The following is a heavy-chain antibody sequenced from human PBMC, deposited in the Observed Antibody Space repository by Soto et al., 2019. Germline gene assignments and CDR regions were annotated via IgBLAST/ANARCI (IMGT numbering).Heavy chain of an antibody. CDR2: ISPYNGNT. D-gene: IGHD3-22*01. CDR1: GYTFTNYG. CDR3: ARSGSNGYYLDY. J-gene: IGHJ4*02. Sequence: ASVKVSCKASGYTFTNYGLNWVRPAPGQGLEWMGWISPYNGNTNYAQMLQGRVTMTTDTSTSTAYMELRSLRSDDTAVYYCARSGSNGYYLDYWGQGTLVTVSS. V-gene: IGHV1-18*01.